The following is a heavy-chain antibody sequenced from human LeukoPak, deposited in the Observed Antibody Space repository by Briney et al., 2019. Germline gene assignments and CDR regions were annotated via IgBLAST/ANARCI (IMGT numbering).Heavy chain of an antibody. CDR1: GFTFRSYG. Sequence: PGGSLRLPCAASGFTFRSYGIHWVRRAPGKGLEWVAVMSYDGTNEYYADSLKGRFTISRDNSKNTLYVQMNSLRAEDTAVYYCTKDMLLPWNWGQGTLVTVSS. CDR2: MSYDGTNE. CDR3: TKDMLLPWN. D-gene: IGHD2-8*01. V-gene: IGHV3-30*18. J-gene: IGHJ4*02.